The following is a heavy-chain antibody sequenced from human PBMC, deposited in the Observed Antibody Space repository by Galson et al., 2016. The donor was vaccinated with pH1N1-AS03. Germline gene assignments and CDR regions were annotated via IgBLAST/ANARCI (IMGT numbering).Heavy chain of an antibody. D-gene: IGHD1-26*01. J-gene: IGHJ6*02. CDR3: ARDPRGPCSSATCPTTYYFGMDV. CDR1: GYIFTGFY. Sequence: SVKVSCKASGYIFTGFYVHWVRQAPGQGLEWMGWINPNSGVTNYAQKFQAWVTMTGDTSISTAYMELYGLKSDDTAVYYCARDPRGPCSSATCPTTYYFGMDVWGQGTTAIVSS. V-gene: IGHV1-2*04. CDR2: INPNSGVT.